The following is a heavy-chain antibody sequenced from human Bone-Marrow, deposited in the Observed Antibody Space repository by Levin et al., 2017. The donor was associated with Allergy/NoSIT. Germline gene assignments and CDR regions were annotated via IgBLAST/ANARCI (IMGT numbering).Heavy chain of an antibody. CDR3: ARIGIYRYFDY. CDR1: GGSIRSYY. V-gene: IGHV4-4*07. Sequence: GSLRRSCTVSGGSIRSYYWSWIRQPAGKGLEWIGRIFPSGTTSYNPSLKSRVTMSVDTSKNHFSLNLNSVTAADTAVYYYARIGIYRYFDYWGQGTLVTVSS. CDR2: IFPSGTT. D-gene: IGHD1-14*01. J-gene: IGHJ4*02.